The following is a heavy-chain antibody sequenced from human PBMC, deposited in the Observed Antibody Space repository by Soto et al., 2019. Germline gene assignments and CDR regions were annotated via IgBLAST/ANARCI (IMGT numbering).Heavy chain of an antibody. V-gene: IGHV1-2*02. CDR1: GYTFTGYY. J-gene: IGHJ4*01. Sequence: VSCKASGYTFTGYYMHWVRQAPGQGLEWMGWINPNSGGTNYAPKFQGRITMTRDTSTSTAYMELSRLNFDDTAVYYCARGEQLVHFDSWGQGTLVTVSS. CDR2: INPNSGGT. CDR3: ARGEQLVHFDS. D-gene: IGHD6-6*01.